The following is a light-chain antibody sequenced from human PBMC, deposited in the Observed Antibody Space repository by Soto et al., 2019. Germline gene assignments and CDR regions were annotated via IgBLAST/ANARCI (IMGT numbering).Light chain of an antibody. Sequence: EIVMTQSPASLSVSPGDGATLSCWASQSVASNVAWYQQKPGQGPRLLIHGASTRVAGVPARFSGSGSGTDFTLHISSLQSEDFAVYYCQAEHNGPLQFTVGQGTKLQI. CDR2: GAS. V-gene: IGKV3-15*01. CDR3: QAEHNGPLQFT. CDR1: QSVASN. J-gene: IGKJ2*01.